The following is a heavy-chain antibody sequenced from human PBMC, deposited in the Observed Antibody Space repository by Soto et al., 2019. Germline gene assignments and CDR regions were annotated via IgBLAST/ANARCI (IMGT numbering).Heavy chain of an antibody. CDR2: LSSTGDM. CDR3: AKDGVAHIPLYTSGSSYDH. CDR1: GFTFSSYS. D-gene: IGHD3-22*01. Sequence: GGSLRLSCAASGFTFSSYSMSWVRQAPGKGLEWVSSLSSTGDMYYTDSGKGRFTISRDNAQSSLFLQMNSLRVEDTAVYYCAKDGVAHIPLYTSGSSYDHWGQGTLVTVSS. V-gene: IGHV3-21*01. J-gene: IGHJ4*02.